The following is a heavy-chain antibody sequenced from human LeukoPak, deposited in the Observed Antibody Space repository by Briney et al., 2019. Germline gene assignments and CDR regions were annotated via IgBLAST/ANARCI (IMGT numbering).Heavy chain of an antibody. Sequence: GGSLRLSCAASGFTVSGYFMAWVRQAPGKGPQWVSHIFSGGATEYADSVEGRFTVSTDSSSNTLYLQMNSLRAEDTAIYYCARGRSTTTIFDYWGQGTLVTVSS. D-gene: IGHD1-1*01. V-gene: IGHV3-53*01. CDR1: GFTVSGYF. CDR2: IFSGGAT. J-gene: IGHJ4*02. CDR3: ARGRSTTTIFDY.